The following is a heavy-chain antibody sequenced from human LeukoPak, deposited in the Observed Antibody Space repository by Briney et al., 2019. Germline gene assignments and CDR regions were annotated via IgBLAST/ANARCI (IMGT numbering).Heavy chain of an antibody. D-gene: IGHD3-10*01. V-gene: IGHV4-39*01. CDR2: IYYSGST. CDR1: GGSISSSSYY. CDR3: ARLSITMVRGVIGYFDY. Sequence: ETLSLTCTVSGGSISSSSYYWGWIRQPPGKGLEWIGSIYYSGSTYYNPSLKSRVTISVDTSKNQFSLKLSSVTAADTAVYYCARLSITMVRGVIGYFDYWGQGTLVTVSS. J-gene: IGHJ4*02.